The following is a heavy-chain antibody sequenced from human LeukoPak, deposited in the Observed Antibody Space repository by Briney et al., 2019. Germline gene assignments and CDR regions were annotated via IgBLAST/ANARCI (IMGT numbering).Heavy chain of an antibody. J-gene: IGHJ3*02. Sequence: ASVKVSCKASGGTFSSYAISWVRQAPGQELEWMGGIIPIFGTANYAQKFQGRVTITADESTSTAYMELSSLRSEDTAVYYCARVEPGAQRFGAFDIWGQGTMVTVSS. V-gene: IGHV1-69*13. CDR1: GGTFSSYA. CDR3: ARVEPGAQRFGAFDI. D-gene: IGHD3-10*01. CDR2: IIPIFGTA.